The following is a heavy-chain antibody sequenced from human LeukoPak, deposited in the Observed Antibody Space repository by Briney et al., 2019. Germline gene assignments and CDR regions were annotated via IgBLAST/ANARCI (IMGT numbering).Heavy chain of an antibody. D-gene: IGHD2-2*01. CDR3: ARGQVPAARGYNWFHP. Sequence: PSETLSLTCAVSGWSFNDYYWNWIRQPPGKGLEWIGEINARGDTNYNPSLKSRVTISVDTSKKQFSLRLTSMIAADTALYYCARGQVPAARGYNWFHPWGQGTLVTVSS. CDR2: INARGDT. CDR1: GWSFNDYY. J-gene: IGHJ5*02. V-gene: IGHV4-34*01.